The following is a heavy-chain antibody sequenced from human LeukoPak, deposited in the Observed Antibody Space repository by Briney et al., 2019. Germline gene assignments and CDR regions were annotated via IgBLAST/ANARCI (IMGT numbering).Heavy chain of an antibody. CDR1: GDSVSSNSAA. CDR3: ARDQGTTVTSRLNWFDP. V-gene: IGHV6-1*01. CDR2: TYYRSKWYN. D-gene: IGHD4-11*01. Sequence: SQTLSLTCAISGDSVSSNSAAWNWIRQSPSRGLEWLGRTYYRSKWYNDYAVSVKSRITINPDTSKNQFSLQLNSVTPEDTAVYYCARDQGTTVTSRLNWFDPWGQGTLVTVSS. J-gene: IGHJ5*02.